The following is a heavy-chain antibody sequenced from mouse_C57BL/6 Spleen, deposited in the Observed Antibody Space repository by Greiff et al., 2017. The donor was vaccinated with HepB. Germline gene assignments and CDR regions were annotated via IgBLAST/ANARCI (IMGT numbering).Heavy chain of an antibody. CDR2: IDPEDGET. J-gene: IGHJ4*01. D-gene: IGHD2-2*01. CDR3: ASHYGYGDYAMDY. V-gene: IGHV14-2*01. CDR1: GFNIKDYY. Sequence: EVHLVESGAELVKPGASVKLSCTASGFNIKDYYMHWVKQRTEQGLEWIGRIDPEDGETKYAPKFQGKATITADTSSNTAYLQLSSLTSEDTAVYYCASHYGYGDYAMDYWGQGTSVPVSS.